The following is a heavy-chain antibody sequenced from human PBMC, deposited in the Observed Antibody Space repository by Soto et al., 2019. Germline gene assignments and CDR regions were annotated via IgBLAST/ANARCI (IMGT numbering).Heavy chain of an antibody. CDR3: AHAGDYDLLTFDH. Sequence: ESGPTMVNPTQTLTLTCTFSGFSLSTSGVGVGWIRQPPGKALEWLALIYCDDDKRYSPSLKDRLAISKGTSSNQVVLTITNVDPGDTATYFCAHAGDYDLLTFDHWGPGTPVTVSS. D-gene: IGHD4-17*01. V-gene: IGHV2-5*02. CDR1: GFSLSTSGVG. CDR2: IYCDDDK. J-gene: IGHJ4*02.